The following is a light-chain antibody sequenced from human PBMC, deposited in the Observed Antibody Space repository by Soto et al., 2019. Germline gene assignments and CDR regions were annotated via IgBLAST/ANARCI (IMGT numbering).Light chain of an antibody. J-gene: IGKJ2*01. CDR3: ERYGRSPPYT. Sequence: EIVLTQSPGTLSLSPGERATFSCRASQSVNSNYLAWYQQRPGLAPRLLIYGTSNRTTGIPDRFSGSGSGTDFTLTVSRLEPEDFAVYYCERYGRSPPYTFGQGTKLEI. V-gene: IGKV3-20*01. CDR1: QSVNSNY. CDR2: GTS.